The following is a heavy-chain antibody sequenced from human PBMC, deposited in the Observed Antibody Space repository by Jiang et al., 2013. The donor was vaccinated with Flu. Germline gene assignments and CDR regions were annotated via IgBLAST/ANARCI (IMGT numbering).Heavy chain of an antibody. CDR1: GLSFSTYG. CDR2: IWYDGSNN. Sequence: VQLVESGGGVVQPGRSLRLSCAASGLSFSTYGMHWVRQAPGKGLEWVAYIWYDGSNNQYADSVKGRFTISRDNSKDTLYLQMNSLRAEDTAVYYCTRDILPPSGAKYFDLWGLAPRSLSPQ. J-gene: IGHJ2*01. CDR3: TRDILPPSGAKYFDL. D-gene: IGHD2-15*01. V-gene: IGHV3-33*01.